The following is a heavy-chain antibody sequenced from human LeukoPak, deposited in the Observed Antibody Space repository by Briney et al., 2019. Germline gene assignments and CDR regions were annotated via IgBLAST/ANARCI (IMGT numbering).Heavy chain of an antibody. J-gene: IGHJ4*02. D-gene: IGHD3-22*01. CDR1: GGSISGYY. CDR2: FYHSGTT. Sequence: SETLSLTCTVSGGSISGYYWGWIRQPPGKGLEWIGSFYHSGTTYYNPSLKSRVTISLDMSKNHFSLKLSSVTAADTAVYYCARVHYYDSSDYYDTSCFDYWGQGTLVTVSS. V-gene: IGHV4-38-2*02. CDR3: ARVHYYDSSDYYDTSCFDY.